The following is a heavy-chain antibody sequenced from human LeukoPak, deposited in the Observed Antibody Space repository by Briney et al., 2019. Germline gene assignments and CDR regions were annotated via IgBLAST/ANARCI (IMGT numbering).Heavy chain of an antibody. D-gene: IGHD6-19*01. V-gene: IGHV1-46*01. CDR2: INPSGGST. CDR1: GYTFTSYY. Sequence: ASVKVSCKASGYTFTSYYMHWVRQAPGQGLEWMGIINPSGGSTNYAQKFQGRVTITADESTSTAYMELSSLRSEDTAVYYCAADPWLVLEKNKSYYYMDVWGKGTTVTVSS. J-gene: IGHJ6*03. CDR3: AADPWLVLEKNKSYYYMDV.